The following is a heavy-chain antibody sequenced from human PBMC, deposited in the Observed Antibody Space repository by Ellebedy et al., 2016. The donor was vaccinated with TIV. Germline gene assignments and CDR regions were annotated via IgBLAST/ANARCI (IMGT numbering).Heavy chain of an antibody. CDR2: ISTDTGDT. Sequence: ASVKVSXXASGYTFINYDISWVRQAPGQGLEWVGGISTDTGDTNYAQKVQGRVTMTTDTSTSTAYMELRSLTSDDAAVYYCARDLYSDSGSPSDIWGQGTLVTVSS. J-gene: IGHJ4*02. D-gene: IGHD4-11*01. CDR1: GYTFINYD. V-gene: IGHV1-18*01. CDR3: ARDLYSDSGSPSDI.